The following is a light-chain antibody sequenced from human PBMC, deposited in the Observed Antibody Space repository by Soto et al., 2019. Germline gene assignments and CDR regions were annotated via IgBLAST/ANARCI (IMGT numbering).Light chain of an antibody. J-gene: IGKJ4*01. Sequence: EIVLTQSPATLSLSPGETATRSCRASQSVSSSLAWYQQKPGQTPRLLIYDASNRATGIPARFSGSGSGTDFTLTVSSLEPEDFAVYYCQQRSSWLLTFGGGTKVEIK. CDR3: QQRSSWLLT. CDR1: QSVSSS. CDR2: DAS. V-gene: IGKV3-11*01.